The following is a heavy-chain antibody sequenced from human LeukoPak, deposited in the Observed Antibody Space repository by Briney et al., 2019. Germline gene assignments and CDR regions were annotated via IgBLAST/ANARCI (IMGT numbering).Heavy chain of an antibody. D-gene: IGHD2-2*01. J-gene: IGHJ6*02. CDR3: ARTRDIVVVPAPYYYYGMDV. CDR2: IIPILGIA. V-gene: IGHV1-69*04. CDR1: GYNFIGYG. Sequence: SVKVSCKASGYNFIGYGITWVRQAPGQGLEWMGRIIPILGIANYAQKFQGRVTITADKSTSTAYMELSSLRSEDTAVYYCARTRDIVVVPAPYYYYGMDVWGQGTTVTVSS.